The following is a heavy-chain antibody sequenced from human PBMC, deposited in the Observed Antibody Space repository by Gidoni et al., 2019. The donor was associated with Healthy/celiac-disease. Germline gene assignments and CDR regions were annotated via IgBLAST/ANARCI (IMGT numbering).Heavy chain of an antibody. CDR2: ISGSGGST. CDR3: AKDGDGYPDAFDI. CDR1: GVTFSSYA. D-gene: IGHD5-12*01. Sequence: EVQLLESGGGLVQPGGSLRLSCAAPGVTFSSYAMSWVRQAPGKGLEWVSAISGSGGSTYYADSVKGRFTISRDNSKNTLYLQMNSLRAEDTAVYYCAKDGDGYPDAFDIWGQGTMVTVSS. J-gene: IGHJ3*02. V-gene: IGHV3-23*01.